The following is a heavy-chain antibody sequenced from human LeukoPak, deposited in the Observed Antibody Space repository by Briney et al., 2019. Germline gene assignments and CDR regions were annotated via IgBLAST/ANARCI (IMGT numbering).Heavy chain of an antibody. CDR2: ISGSGGST. D-gene: IGHD6-13*01. CDR3: AKLLAAAGIHDAFDI. J-gene: IGHJ3*02. V-gene: IGHV3-23*01. CDR1: GFTFSNYA. Sequence: GGSLRLSCVASGFTFSNYAMNWVRQAPGKGLEWVSAISGSGGSTYYADSVKGRFTISRDNSKNTLYLQMNSLRAEDTAVYYCAKLLAAAGIHDAFDIWGQGTMVTVSS.